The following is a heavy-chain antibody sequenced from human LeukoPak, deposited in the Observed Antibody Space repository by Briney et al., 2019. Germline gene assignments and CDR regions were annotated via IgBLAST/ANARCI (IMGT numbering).Heavy chain of an antibody. J-gene: IGHJ4*02. CDR1: GFTSSDFG. Sequence: GGSPRLSCAASGFTSSDFGMHWVRQAPGKGLEWVALIRSDGSNKYYAGSVKGRFTISRDSSKNTLFLQMNSLRVEDTAVYYCAKDRDDYGNDCWGQGVLVTVST. CDR2: IRSDGSNK. D-gene: IGHD4-17*01. V-gene: IGHV3-30*02. CDR3: AKDRDDYGNDC.